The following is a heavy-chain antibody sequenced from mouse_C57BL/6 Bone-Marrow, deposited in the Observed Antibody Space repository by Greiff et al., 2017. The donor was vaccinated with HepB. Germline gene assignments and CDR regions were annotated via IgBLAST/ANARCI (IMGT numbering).Heavy chain of an antibody. V-gene: IGHV2-2*01. Sequence: VKLQESGPGLVQPSQSLSITCTVSGFSLTSYGVHWVRQSPGKGLEWLGVIWSGGSTDYNAAFISRLSISKDNSKSQVFFKMNSLQADDTAIYYCARNSLMVTAYYAMDYWGQGTSVTVSS. CDR3: ARNSLMVTAYYAMDY. CDR1: GFSLTSYG. D-gene: IGHD2-2*01. CDR2: IWSGGST. J-gene: IGHJ4*01.